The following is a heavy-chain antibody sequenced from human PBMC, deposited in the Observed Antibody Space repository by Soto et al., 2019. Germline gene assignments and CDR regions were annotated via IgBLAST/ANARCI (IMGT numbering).Heavy chain of an antibody. D-gene: IGHD6-13*01. CDR1: TYTFTGYY. Sequence: GSVKVSFKTSTYTFTGYYMHWVRQAPGQGLEWMGWINPNSGGTNYAQNFQGRVTMTRDTSISTAYMELSRPRSDDTAVYYCARGRYSSSWYFDYWGQGTLVTVSS. V-gene: IGHV1-2*02. J-gene: IGHJ4*02. CDR3: ARGRYSSSWYFDY. CDR2: INPNSGGT.